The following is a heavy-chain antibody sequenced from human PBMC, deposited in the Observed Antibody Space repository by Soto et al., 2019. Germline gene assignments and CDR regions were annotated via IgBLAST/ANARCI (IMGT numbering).Heavy chain of an antibody. CDR3: ARDPDFWSGYWRDNWFDP. D-gene: IGHD3-3*01. J-gene: IGHJ5*02. V-gene: IGHV1-18*04. CDR1: GYTFTSYG. Sequence: GASVKVSCKASGYTFTSYGISWVRQAPGQGLEWMGWISAYNSNTNYAQKLQGRVTMTTDTSTSTAYMELRSLRSDDTAVYYCARDPDFWSGYWRDNWFDPWGQGTLVTVSS. CDR2: ISAYNSNT.